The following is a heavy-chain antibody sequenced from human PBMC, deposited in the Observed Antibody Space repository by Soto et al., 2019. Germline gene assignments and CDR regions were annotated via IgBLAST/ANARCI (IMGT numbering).Heavy chain of an antibody. D-gene: IGHD3-3*01. CDR2: INPNSGGT. Sequence: GASVKVSCKASGYTFTGYYMHWVRQAPGQGLEWMGWINPNSGGTNYAQKFQGRVTMTRDTSISTAYMELSRLRSDDTAVYYCARVEEYYDFWSGSMDAFDIWGQGTMVPVSS. J-gene: IGHJ3*02. V-gene: IGHV1-2*02. CDR1: GYTFTGYY. CDR3: ARVEEYYDFWSGSMDAFDI.